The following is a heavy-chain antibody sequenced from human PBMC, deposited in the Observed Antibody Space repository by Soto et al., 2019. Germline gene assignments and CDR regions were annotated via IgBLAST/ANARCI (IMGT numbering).Heavy chain of an antibody. D-gene: IGHD4-17*01. V-gene: IGHV1-8*01. J-gene: IGHJ5*02. CDR1: GYTFTSYD. Sequence: QVQLVQSGAEVKKPGASVKVSCKASGYTFTSYDINWVRQATGQGLEYLGWMNPNSGNTAYVQKFQGRVTLTWDTSITTANMQRSTLPSEDTAVYFCARGIKYGAYSRWFDPCGQGTLVTVSS. CDR3: ARGIKYGAYSRWFDP. CDR2: MNPNSGNT.